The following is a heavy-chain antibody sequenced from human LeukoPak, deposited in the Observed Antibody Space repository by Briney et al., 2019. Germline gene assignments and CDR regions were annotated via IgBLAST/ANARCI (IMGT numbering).Heavy chain of an antibody. Sequence: SETLSLTCTVSGASISSYYWSWIRQPPGKGLEWIGYIYYSGSTNYNPSLKSRVTISVDTSKNQFSLKLSSVTAADTAVYYCARVRGVYYDFWSGYSPDAFDIWGQGTMVTVSS. J-gene: IGHJ3*02. CDR3: ARVRGVYYDFWSGYSPDAFDI. V-gene: IGHV4-59*01. D-gene: IGHD3-3*01. CDR1: GASISSYY. CDR2: IYYSGST.